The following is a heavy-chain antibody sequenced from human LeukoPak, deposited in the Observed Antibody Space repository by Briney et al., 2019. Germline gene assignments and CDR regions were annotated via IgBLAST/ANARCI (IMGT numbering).Heavy chain of an antibody. CDR1: GDSISRYY. CDR3: ASQMSGTSVSY. D-gene: IGHD2-2*01. J-gene: IGHJ4*02. CDR2: INNSGGT. V-gene: IGHV4-4*08. Sequence: SETLSLTCTVSGDSISRYYWSWIRQPPGKGLEWIGYINNSGGTSYNPSLKSRVTISLDASKNQFSLKLNSVTTTDTAVYYCASQMSGTSVSYWGQGTLVTVSS.